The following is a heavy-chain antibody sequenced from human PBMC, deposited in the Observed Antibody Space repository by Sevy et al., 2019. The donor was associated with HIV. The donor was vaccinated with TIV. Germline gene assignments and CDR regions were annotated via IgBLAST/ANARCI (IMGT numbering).Heavy chain of an antibody. Sequence: GGSLRLSCAASGFTVSSNYMSWVRQAPGKGLEWVSVIYSGGSTYYADSVKGRFTISRDNSKNTLYLQTNSLRAEDTAVYYCARDCSSTSCPGSDAFDIWGQGTMVTVSS. CDR1: GFTVSSNY. CDR2: IYSGGST. J-gene: IGHJ3*02. V-gene: IGHV3-66*02. D-gene: IGHD2-2*01. CDR3: ARDCSSTSCPGSDAFDI.